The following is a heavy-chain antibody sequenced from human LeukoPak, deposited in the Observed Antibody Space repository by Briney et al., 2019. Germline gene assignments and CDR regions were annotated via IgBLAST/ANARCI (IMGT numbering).Heavy chain of an antibody. V-gene: IGHV4-61*02. J-gene: IGHJ6*03. CDR3: ARERNGYYYYYMDV. CDR1: RGSFSSRPYY. Sequence: SETLSLTCTVSRGSFSSRPYYWRWIRQPAGKGLEWIGRIYTSGSTNYNPSLKSRVTMSVDTSKNQFSLKLSSVTAADTAVYYCARERNGYYYYYMDVWGKGTTVTISS. D-gene: IGHD1-1*01. CDR2: IYTSGST.